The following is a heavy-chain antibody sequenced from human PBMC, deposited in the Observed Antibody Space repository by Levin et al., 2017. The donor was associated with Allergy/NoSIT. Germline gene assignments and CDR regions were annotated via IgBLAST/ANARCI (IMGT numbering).Heavy chain of an antibody. D-gene: IGHD3-9*01. V-gene: IGHV4-61*01. CDR2: IYYSGST. Sequence: PGGSLRLSCTVSGGSVSSGSYYWSWIRQPPGKGLEWIGYIYYSGSTNYNPSLKSRVTISVDTSKNQFSLKLSSVTAADTAVYYCARGYYDILTGRNLDAFDIWGQGTMVTVSS. J-gene: IGHJ3*02. CDR1: GGSVSSGSYY. CDR3: ARGYYDILTGRNLDAFDI.